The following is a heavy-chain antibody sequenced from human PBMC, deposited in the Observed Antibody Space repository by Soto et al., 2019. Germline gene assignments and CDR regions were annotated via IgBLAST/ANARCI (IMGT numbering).Heavy chain of an antibody. CDR2: IKQDGSEK. D-gene: IGHD6-19*01. CDR3: AKAEAKIAVAATTFDY. CDR1: GVTFISYW. J-gene: IGHJ4*02. V-gene: IGHV3-7*01. Sequence: GGSLRLSCAASGVTFISYWMSWVRQATGKGLEWVANIKQDGSEKYYADSVKGRFTISRDNSKNTLYLQMNSLRAEDTAVYYCAKAEAKIAVAATTFDYWGQGTPVTVSS.